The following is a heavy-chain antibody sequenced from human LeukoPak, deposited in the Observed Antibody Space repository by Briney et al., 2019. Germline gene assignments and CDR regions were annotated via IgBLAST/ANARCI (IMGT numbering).Heavy chain of an antibody. CDR1: GYTFTSYG. Sequence: ASVKVSCKASGYTFTSYGMNWVRQAPGQGLEWMGWINTNTGNPTYAQGFTGRFVFSLDTSVSTAYLQISSLKAEDTAVYFCARPGVTGGPASDYWGQGTVVTVS. CDR2: INTNTGNP. J-gene: IGHJ4*02. V-gene: IGHV7-4-1*02. CDR3: ARPGVTGGPASDY. D-gene: IGHD3-10*01.